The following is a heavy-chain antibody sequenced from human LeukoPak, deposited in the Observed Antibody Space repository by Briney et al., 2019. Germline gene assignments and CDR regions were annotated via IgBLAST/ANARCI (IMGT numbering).Heavy chain of an antibody. V-gene: IGHV4-59*01. J-gene: IGHJ4*02. CDR3: ARDKRGPILY. Sequence: SETLSLTXTVSGGSISSYYWSWIRQPPGKGLEWIGYIYYSGSTNYNPSLKSRVTISVDTSKNQFSLKLSSVTAADTAVYYCARDKRGPILYWGQGTLVTASS. CDR2: IYYSGST. CDR1: GGSISSYY. D-gene: IGHD5-12*01.